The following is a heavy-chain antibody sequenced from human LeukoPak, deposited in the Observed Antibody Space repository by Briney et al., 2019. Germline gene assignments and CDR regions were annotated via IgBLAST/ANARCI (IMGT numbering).Heavy chain of an antibody. CDR2: ISYDGSNK. V-gene: IGHV3-30-3*01. J-gene: IGHJ1*01. CDR1: GFTFSSYA. Sequence: LTGGSLRLSCAASGFTFSSYAMHWVRQAPGKGLEWVAVISYDGSNKYYADSVKGRFTISRDNSKNTLYLQMNSLRAEDTAVYYCASPLPGPYSSGYREDFQHWGQGTLVTVSS. CDR3: ASPLPGPYSSGYREDFQH. D-gene: IGHD3-22*01.